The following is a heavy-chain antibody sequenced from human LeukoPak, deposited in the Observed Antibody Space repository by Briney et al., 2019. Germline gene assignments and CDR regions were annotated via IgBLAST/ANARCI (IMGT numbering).Heavy chain of an antibody. CDR2: IYYSGST. CDR1: GGSISSYY. V-gene: IGHV4-59*01. CDR3: ARVDPDSSSTLEVFDY. Sequence: PSETLSLTCTVSGGSISSYYWSWIRQPPGKGLEWIGYIYYSGSTNYNPSLKSRVTISVDTSKNQFSLKLSSVPAADTAVYYCARVDPDSSSTLEVFDYWGQGTLVTVSS. D-gene: IGHD6-6*01. J-gene: IGHJ4*02.